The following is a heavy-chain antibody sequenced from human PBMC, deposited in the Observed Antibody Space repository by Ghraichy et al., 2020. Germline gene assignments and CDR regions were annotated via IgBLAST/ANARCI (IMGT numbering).Heavy chain of an antibody. CDR3: AKLPYRNDAFDI. D-gene: IGHD1-14*01. J-gene: IGHJ3*02. Sequence: VSLISGDGGSTYYADSVKGLFTISRANSKNSLYLQMNSLRTEDTALYYCAKLPYRNDAFDIWG. V-gene: IGHV3-43*02. CDR2: ISGDGGST.